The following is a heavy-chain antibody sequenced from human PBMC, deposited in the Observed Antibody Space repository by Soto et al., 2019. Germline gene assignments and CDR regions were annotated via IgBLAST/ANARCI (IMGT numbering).Heavy chain of an antibody. D-gene: IGHD1-1*01. CDR1: GGSVSSGNYY. CDR2: MSHRGGT. V-gene: IGHV4-34*01. Sequence: QVQIQQWGAGLLKPSETLSLTCAVYGGSVSSGNYYWSWIRQPPGKGLEWIGEMSHRGGTHFNPSLKSRVTRSVDTSKNHFSLKMSSVTAPDTALYYCARVERGTATTVVDAFDIWGPGTMVTVSS. CDR3: ARVERGTATTVVDAFDI. J-gene: IGHJ3*02.